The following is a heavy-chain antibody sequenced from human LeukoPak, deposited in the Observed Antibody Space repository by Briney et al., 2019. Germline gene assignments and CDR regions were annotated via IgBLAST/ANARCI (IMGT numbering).Heavy chain of an antibody. Sequence: GGSLRLSCAASGFTFSSYAMRWVRQAPGKGLEWVSAISGSGGSTYYADSVKGRFTISRDNSKNTLYLQMNSLRAEDTAVYYCAKVGQQWLVFDYWGQGTLVTVSS. D-gene: IGHD6-19*01. CDR2: ISGSGGST. CDR3: AKVGQQWLVFDY. V-gene: IGHV3-23*01. CDR1: GFTFSSYA. J-gene: IGHJ4*02.